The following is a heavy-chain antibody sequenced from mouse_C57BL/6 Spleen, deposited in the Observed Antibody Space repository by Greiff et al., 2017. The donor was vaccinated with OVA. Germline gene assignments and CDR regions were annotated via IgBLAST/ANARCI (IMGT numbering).Heavy chain of an antibody. V-gene: IGHV10-1*01. CDR2: IRSKSNNYAT. CDR1: GFSFNTYA. J-gene: IGHJ1*03. D-gene: IGHD2-4*01. Sequence: EVQLVESGGGLVQPKGSLKLSCAASGFSFNTYAMNWVRQAPGKGLEWVARIRSKSNNYATYYADSVKDRFTISRDDSESMLYLQMNNLKTEDTAMYYCVRHEGDYDVRDWYFDVWGTGTTVTVSS. CDR3: VRHEGDYDVRDWYFDV.